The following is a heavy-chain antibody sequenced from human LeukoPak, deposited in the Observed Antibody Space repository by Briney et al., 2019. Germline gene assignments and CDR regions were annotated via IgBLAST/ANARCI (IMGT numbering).Heavy chain of an antibody. J-gene: IGHJ4*02. CDR1: GFTFSSYG. Sequence: PGGSLRLSCAASGFTFSSYGMHWVRLAPGKGLEWVAFIRYDGSNKYYADSVKGRFTISRDNSKNTLYLQMNSLRAEDTAVYYCAKDKEAGAPILLYDYWGQGTLVTVSS. CDR2: IRYDGSNK. V-gene: IGHV3-30*02. CDR3: AKDKEAGAPILLYDY. D-gene: IGHD2-15*01.